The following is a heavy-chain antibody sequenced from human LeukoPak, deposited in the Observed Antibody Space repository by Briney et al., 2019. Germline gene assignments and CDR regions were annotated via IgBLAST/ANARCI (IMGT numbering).Heavy chain of an antibody. CDR3: AKDCLAARPPGDYYYYYGMDV. CDR1: GFTFSNYA. CDR2: ISYGDGGT. D-gene: IGHD6-6*01. V-gene: IGHV3-23*01. Sequence: GGSLRLSCETSGFTFSNYAMRWVRQAPGRGLEWVSGISYGDGGTYYADSVKGRFTISRDNSKNTLSLQMNSLRAEDTAVYYCAKDCLAARPPGDYYYYYGMDVWGQGTTVTVS. J-gene: IGHJ6*02.